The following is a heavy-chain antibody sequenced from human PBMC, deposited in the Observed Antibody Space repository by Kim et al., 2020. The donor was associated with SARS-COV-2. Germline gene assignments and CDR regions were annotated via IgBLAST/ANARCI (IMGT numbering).Heavy chain of an antibody. J-gene: IGHJ6*02. Sequence: SVKVSCKASGGTFSSYAISWVRQTPGQGLEWMGGIIPIFGTANYAQKFQGRVTITADKSTSTAYMELSSLRSEDTAVYYCARDYRDGYNLFLGPPRFSEGAPPKQHYGMDVWGQGTTVTVSS. V-gene: IGHV1-69*06. CDR2: IIPIFGTA. CDR1: GGTFSSYA. D-gene: IGHD5-12*01. CDR3: ARDYRDGYNLFLGPPRFSEGAPPKQHYGMDV.